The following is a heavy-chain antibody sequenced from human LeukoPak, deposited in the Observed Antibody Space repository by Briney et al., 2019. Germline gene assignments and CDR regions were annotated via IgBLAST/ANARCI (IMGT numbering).Heavy chain of an antibody. V-gene: IGHV4-30-2*01. Sequence: SQTLSLTCAVSGGSISSGGYSWNWIRQPPGKGLEWIGYIYFNPSLKSRVTISVDRSKNQFSLKLSSVTAADTAVYYCARDGSSGYFLAYWGQGIPVTVSS. D-gene: IGHD3-22*01. CDR1: GGSISSGGYS. J-gene: IGHJ4*02. CDR3: ARDGSSGYFLAY. CDR2: IY.